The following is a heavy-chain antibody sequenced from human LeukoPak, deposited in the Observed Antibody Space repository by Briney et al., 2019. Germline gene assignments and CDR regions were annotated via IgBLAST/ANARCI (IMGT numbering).Heavy chain of an antibody. D-gene: IGHD6-19*01. CDR2: ISSSSSYI. Sequence: GGSLRLSCAASGFTFSSYSMNWVRQAPGKGLEWVSSISSSSSYIYYADSVKGRFTISRDNAKNSLYLQMNRLRAEDTAVYYCAREAPQWLARGAFDIWGQGTMVTVSS. V-gene: IGHV3-21*01. CDR1: GFTFSSYS. CDR3: AREAPQWLARGAFDI. J-gene: IGHJ3*02.